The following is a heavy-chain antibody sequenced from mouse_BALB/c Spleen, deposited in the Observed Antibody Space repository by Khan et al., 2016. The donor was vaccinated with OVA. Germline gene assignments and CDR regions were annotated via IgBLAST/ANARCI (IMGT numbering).Heavy chain of an antibody. D-gene: IGHD2-3*01. V-gene: IGHV3-2*02. J-gene: IGHJ4*01. Sequence: EVQLQESGPGLVKPSQSLSLTCTVTGYSITSDYAWNWIRQFPGNKLEWMGYISSSGITNYNPALKSRISITRDTSKNQFFLQLNSVTTEDTATDYCARDGSRYNYAMDYWGQGTSVTVSS. CDR3: ARDGSRYNYAMDY. CDR1: GYSITSDYA. CDR2: ISSSGIT.